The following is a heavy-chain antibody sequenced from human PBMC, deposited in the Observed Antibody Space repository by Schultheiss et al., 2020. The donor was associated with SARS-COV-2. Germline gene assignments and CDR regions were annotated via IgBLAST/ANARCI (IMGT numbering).Heavy chain of an antibody. D-gene: IGHD3-10*01. Sequence: SETLSLTCAVSGGSISSSNWWSWVRQPPGKGLEWIGYIYYSGSTNYNPSLKSRVTISVDTSKNQFSLKLSSVTAADTAVYYCARGASGSYFDYWGQGTLVTVSS. CDR3: ARGASGSYFDY. CDR2: IYYSGST. V-gene: IGHV4-4*02. CDR1: GGSISSSNW. J-gene: IGHJ4*02.